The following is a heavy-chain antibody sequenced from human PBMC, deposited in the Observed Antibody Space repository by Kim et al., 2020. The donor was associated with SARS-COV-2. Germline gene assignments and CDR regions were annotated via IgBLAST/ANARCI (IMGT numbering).Heavy chain of an antibody. V-gene: IGHV3-48*02. CDR2: IRSSSSTV. CDR3: ARCPLSMTMVRGMITTTLFDYYNMDA. D-gene: IGHD3-10*01. CDR1: GFNFNSYS. Sequence: GGSLRLSCTVSGFNFNSYSMNWVRQAPGKGLEWVSYIRSSSSTVYYAGSVRGRFTISRDNAKNSLFLQMNSLRDDDTAVYYCARCPLSMTMVRGMITTTLFDYYNMDAWGQWTTVTASS. J-gene: IGHJ6*02.